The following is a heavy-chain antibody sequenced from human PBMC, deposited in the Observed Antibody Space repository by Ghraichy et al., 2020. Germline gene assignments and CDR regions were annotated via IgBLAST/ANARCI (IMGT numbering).Heavy chain of an antibody. J-gene: IGHJ3*02. V-gene: IGHV3-74*01. CDR3: ARAVGAGAFDI. D-gene: IGHD1-26*01. CDR2: INSDGSST. Sequence: GGSLRLSCAASGFTFSNNWMNWVRQAPGKGLVWVSRINSDGSSTSYADSVKGRFTISRDNARNTLYLQMNSLRVEDTAVYYCARAVGAGAFDIWGQGTMVTVSS. CDR1: GFTFSNNW.